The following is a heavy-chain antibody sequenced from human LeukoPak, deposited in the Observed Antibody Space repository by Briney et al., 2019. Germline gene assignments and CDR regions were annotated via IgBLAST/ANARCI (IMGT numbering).Heavy chain of an antibody. J-gene: IGHJ4*02. D-gene: IGHD6-19*01. CDR3: ARGYSSGWSLMPDY. Sequence: ETLSLTCTVSGGSISSYYWSWIRQPPGKGLEWIGYIYYSGSTNYNPSLKSRVTISVDTSKNQFSLKLSSVTAADTAVYYCARGYSSGWSLMPDYWGQGTLVTVSS. V-gene: IGHV4-59*01. CDR2: IYYSGST. CDR1: GGSISSYY.